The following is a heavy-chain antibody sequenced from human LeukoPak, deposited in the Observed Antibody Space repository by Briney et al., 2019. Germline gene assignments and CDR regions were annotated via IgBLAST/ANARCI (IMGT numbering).Heavy chain of an antibody. CDR2: IWYDGSNK. Sequence: GSLRLSCAASGFTFSSYGMHWVRQAPGKGLEWVAVIWYDGSNKYYADSVKGRFTISRDNSKNTLYLQMNSLRAEDTAVYYCARHYYGSGSYYNGSDYWGQGTLVTVSS. V-gene: IGHV3-33*01. CDR3: ARHYYGSGSYYNGSDY. D-gene: IGHD3-10*01. CDR1: GFTFSSYG. J-gene: IGHJ4*02.